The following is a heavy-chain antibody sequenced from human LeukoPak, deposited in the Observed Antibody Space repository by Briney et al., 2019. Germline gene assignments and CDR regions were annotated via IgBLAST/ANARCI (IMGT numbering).Heavy chain of an antibody. Sequence: ASVKVSCKAPGYPFTGYYVHWVRQAPGHGLEWMGGFDPEDGETIYAQKFQGRVTMTEDTSTDTAYMELSSLRSEDTAVYYCATDSDYGDWGQGTLVTVSS. J-gene: IGHJ4*02. CDR3: ATDSDYGD. D-gene: IGHD4-17*01. CDR1: GYPFTGYY. CDR2: FDPEDGET. V-gene: IGHV1-24*01.